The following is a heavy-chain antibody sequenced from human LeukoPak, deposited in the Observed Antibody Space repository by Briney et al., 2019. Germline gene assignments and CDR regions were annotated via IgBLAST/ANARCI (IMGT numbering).Heavy chain of an antibody. V-gene: IGHV4-59*01. CDR1: GGSISSYY. D-gene: IGHD3-3*01. CDR2: IYYSGST. Sequence: SETLSLTCTVSGGSISSYYWSWIRQPPGKGLEWIGYIYYSGSTNYNPSLKSRVTISVDTSKNQFSLKLSSVTAADTAVYYCARDKGFYYNYYMDVWDKGTTVTISS. CDR3: ARDKGFYYNYYMDV. J-gene: IGHJ6*03.